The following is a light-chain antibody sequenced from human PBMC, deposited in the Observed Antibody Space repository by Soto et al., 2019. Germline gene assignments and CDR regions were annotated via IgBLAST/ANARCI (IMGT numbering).Light chain of an antibody. Sequence: IQLTQSPSSLSASVGDRVTFACRASEDISSYLVWYQQKPGAAPKLLIYAASALHSGVPSRFSGSGSGTDFTLTISSLHPEDFAVYYCQQRATWPTFGQGTKVDI. CDR3: QQRATWPT. V-gene: IGKV1-9*01. CDR1: EDISSY. J-gene: IGKJ1*01. CDR2: AAS.